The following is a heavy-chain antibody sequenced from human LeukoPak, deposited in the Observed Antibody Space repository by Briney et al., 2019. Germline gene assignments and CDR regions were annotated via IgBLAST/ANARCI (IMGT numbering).Heavy chain of an antibody. CDR3: AKLKGSSWYGAGDY. D-gene: IGHD6-13*01. CDR1: GFTFTSYG. CDR2: ITGSGGST. Sequence: GGSLRLSCAASGFTFTSYGMSWVRQAPGKGLESVSTITGSGGSTYYADSVKGRFTISRDNSKNTLFLQMNSLRAEDTAIYYCAKLKGSSWYGAGDYWGQGTLVTVSS. V-gene: IGHV3-23*01. J-gene: IGHJ4*02.